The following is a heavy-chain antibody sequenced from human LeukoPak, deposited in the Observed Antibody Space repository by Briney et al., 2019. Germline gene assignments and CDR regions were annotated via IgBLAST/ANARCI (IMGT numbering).Heavy chain of an antibody. J-gene: IGHJ4*02. D-gene: IGHD5-18*01. CDR3: ARASSDTAMAYDY. CDR2: IYYSGST. V-gene: IGHV4-59*01. Sequence: PSETLSPTCTVSGGSLSSYYWSWIRQPPGKGLEWIGYIYYSGSTNYNPSLKSRVTISVDTSKNQFSLKLSSVTAADTAVYYCARASSDTAMAYDYWGQGTLVTVSS. CDR1: GGSLSSYY.